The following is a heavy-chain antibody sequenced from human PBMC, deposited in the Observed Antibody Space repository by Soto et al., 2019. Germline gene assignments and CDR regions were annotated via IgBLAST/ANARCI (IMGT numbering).Heavy chain of an antibody. CDR3: VFFIHCLTPASYFYS. CDR2: IYYSGKT. Sequence: SETLSLTCTVSGGSISSSSYYWGWIRQPPGKGLEWIGSIYYSGKTYYNPSLKSRVTISVDTSKNQFSLKLSSVTAADTSVYYFVFFIHCLTPASYFYSSAQRTPVTVSS. V-gene: IGHV4-39*01. D-gene: IGHD2-15*01. CDR1: GGSISSSSYY. J-gene: IGHJ4*02.